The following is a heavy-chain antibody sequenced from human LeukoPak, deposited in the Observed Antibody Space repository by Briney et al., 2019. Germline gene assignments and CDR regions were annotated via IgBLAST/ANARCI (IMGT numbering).Heavy chain of an antibody. CDR2: INPNSGGT. D-gene: IGHD3-10*01. Sequence: ASVKVSCKASGYTFTGYYMHWVRQAPGQGLEWMGWINPNSGGTNYAQKFQGRVTMTRDTSISTAYMELSRLRSDDTAVYYCARVSGSGRPDGENWFDPWGQGTLVTVSS. CDR1: GYTFTGYY. V-gene: IGHV1-2*02. J-gene: IGHJ5*02. CDR3: ARVSGSGRPDGENWFDP.